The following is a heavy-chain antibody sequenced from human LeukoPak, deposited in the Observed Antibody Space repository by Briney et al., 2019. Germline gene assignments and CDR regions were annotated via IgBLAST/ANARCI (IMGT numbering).Heavy chain of an antibody. CDR3: ARAVRYFDYLLGPPDY. CDR2: ISSSSNYI. Sequence: GGSLRLSCAASGITCYSMHWVRQAPGQGLEGVCSISSSSNYIYCAYSVKGRFTISRDNAKNSLFLQVSSLRAEDTAVYYCARAVRYFDYLLGPPDYWGQGTLVTVSS. J-gene: IGHJ4*02. D-gene: IGHD3-9*01. V-gene: IGHV3-21*01. CDR1: GITCYS.